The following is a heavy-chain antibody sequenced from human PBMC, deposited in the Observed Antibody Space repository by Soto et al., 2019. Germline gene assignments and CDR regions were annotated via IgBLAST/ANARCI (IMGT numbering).Heavy chain of an antibody. V-gene: IGHV4-59*08. CDR3: ARHRGWSSRWYYYYYGMDV. CDR2: IYYSGST. J-gene: IGHJ6*02. Sequence: QVQLQESGPGLVKPSETLSLTCTVSGGSISSYYWSWIRQPPGKGLEWIGYIYYSGSTNYNPSLTRRVTISVDTSKNQFSLKLSSVTAADTAVYYCARHRGWSSRWYYYYYGMDVWGQGTTVTVSS. D-gene: IGHD6-13*01. CDR1: GGSISSYY.